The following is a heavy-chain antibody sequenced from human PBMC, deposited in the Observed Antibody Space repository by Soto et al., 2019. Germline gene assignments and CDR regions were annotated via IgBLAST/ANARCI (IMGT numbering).Heavy chain of an antibody. D-gene: IGHD1-26*01. V-gene: IGHV4-59*02. CDR3: ATSNTTCPGCYS. CDR2: IYRSGST. CDR1: GDSVRNQY. Sequence: SETLSLTCTVSGDSVRNQYWSWIRRPPGRGLEWIGYIYRSGSTKYNPSLKSRLTISVDTSKNQFSLKLSSVTAADTAIYYCATSNTTCPGCYSWGQGTLVTVSS. J-gene: IGHJ5*02.